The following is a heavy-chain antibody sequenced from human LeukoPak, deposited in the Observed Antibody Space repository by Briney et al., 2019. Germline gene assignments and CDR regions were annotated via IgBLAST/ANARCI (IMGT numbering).Heavy chain of an antibody. Sequence: GGSLRLSCAASGFTFSSYAMSWIRQAPGKGLEWVSAISGSGGTTYYADSVKGRLTISRDNSKNTLYLQMNSLRAEDTAVYYCAKRQYSSGWYNFDYWGQGTLVTVSS. V-gene: IGHV3-23*01. D-gene: IGHD6-19*01. CDR2: ISGSGGTT. CDR3: AKRQYSSGWYNFDY. J-gene: IGHJ4*02. CDR1: GFTFSSYA.